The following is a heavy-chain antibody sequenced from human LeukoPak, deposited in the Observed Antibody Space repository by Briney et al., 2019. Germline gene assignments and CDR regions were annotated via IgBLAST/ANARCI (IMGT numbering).Heavy chain of an antibody. CDR1: GYIFTNSG. D-gene: IGHD4-17*01. CDR2: ISAYNGNT. Sequence: GASVKVSCKASGYIFTNSGISWVRQAPGQGLEWLGWISAYNGNTNYAQKFQGRLTVTTDTSTTTAYMELRSLRSDDTAVYYCARGDPPNPTVIETSADYWGQGTLVTVSS. V-gene: IGHV1-18*01. J-gene: IGHJ4*02. CDR3: ARGDPPNPTVIETSADY.